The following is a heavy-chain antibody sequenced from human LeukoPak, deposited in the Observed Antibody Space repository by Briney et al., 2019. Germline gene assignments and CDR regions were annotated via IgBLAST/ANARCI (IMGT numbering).Heavy chain of an antibody. D-gene: IGHD4-17*01. CDR1: GFTFSNYA. J-gene: IGHJ4*02. Sequence: LAGGSLRLSCAASGFTFSNYAMHWVRQAPGKGLEYVSGISLNGGNTYYADSVRGRFTISRDNSKNTLSLQMSSLRTEDTALYYCVKAPRGDPDYYFDYWGQGTLVTVSS. V-gene: IGHV3-64D*09. CDR2: ISLNGGNT. CDR3: VKAPRGDPDYYFDY.